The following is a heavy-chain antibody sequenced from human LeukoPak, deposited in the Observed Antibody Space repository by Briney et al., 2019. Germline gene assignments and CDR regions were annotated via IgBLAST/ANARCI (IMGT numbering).Heavy chain of an antibody. D-gene: IGHD2-15*01. J-gene: IGHJ4*02. CDR1: GFTFGDYA. Sequence: GGSLRLSCTASGFTFGDYAMSWVRQAPVKGLEWVGFIRSKAYGGTTEYAASVKGRFTISRDDSKSIAYLQMNSLKTEDTAVYYCTRGSIVVVVAATLGEIDYWGQGTLVTVSS. CDR2: IRSKAYGGTT. CDR3: TRGSIVVVVAATLGEIDY. V-gene: IGHV3-49*04.